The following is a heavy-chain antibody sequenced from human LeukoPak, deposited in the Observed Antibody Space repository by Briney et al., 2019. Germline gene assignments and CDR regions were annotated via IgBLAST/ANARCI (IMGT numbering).Heavy chain of an antibody. CDR2: IYYSGST. V-gene: IGHV4-39*01. D-gene: IGHD3-16*01. Sequence: SETLSLTCTVSGGSISSSSHYWGWIRQPPGKGLEWIGSIYYSGSTYYNPSLKSRVTISVDTSKNQFSLKLSSVTAADTAVYYCARLNGALRYYFDYWGQGTLVTVSS. J-gene: IGHJ4*02. CDR3: ARLNGALRYYFDY. CDR1: GGSISSSSHY.